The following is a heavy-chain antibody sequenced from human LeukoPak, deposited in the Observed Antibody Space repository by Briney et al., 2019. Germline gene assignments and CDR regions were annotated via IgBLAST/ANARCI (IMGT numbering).Heavy chain of an antibody. J-gene: IGHJ4*02. V-gene: IGHV3-30*18. CDR1: GFTFSSYG. CDR2: ISYDGSNK. D-gene: IGHD2-2*01. CDR3: AKGVGGYCSSTSCSEDYFDY. Sequence: PGRSLRLSCAASGFTFSSYGMHWVRQAPGKGLEWVAVISYDGSNKYYADSVKGRFTISRDNSKNTLYLQMNSLRAEDTAVYYCAKGVGGYCSSTSCSEDYFDYWGQGTLVTVSS.